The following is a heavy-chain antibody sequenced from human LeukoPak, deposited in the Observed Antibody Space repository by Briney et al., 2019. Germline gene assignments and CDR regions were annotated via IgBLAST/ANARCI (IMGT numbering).Heavy chain of an antibody. CDR2: RKQDGSEK. Sequence: GGSLRLSCAASGFTFSSYWMSWVRQAPGKGLEWVANRKQDGSEKYYVDSVKGRFTISRDNAKNSLYLQMNSLRAEDTAVYYCARGDELRYFDWLSNFDYWGQGTLVTVSS. J-gene: IGHJ4*02. CDR3: ARGDELRYFDWLSNFDY. D-gene: IGHD3-9*01. V-gene: IGHV3-7*01. CDR1: GFTFSSYW.